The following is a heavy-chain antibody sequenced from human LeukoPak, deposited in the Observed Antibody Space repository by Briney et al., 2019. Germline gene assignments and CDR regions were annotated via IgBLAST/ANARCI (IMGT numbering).Heavy chain of an antibody. CDR1: GFTFSNYA. J-gene: IGHJ4*02. V-gene: IGHV3-30-3*01. CDR3: ATIGDRRSGELYRIDY. CDR2: VSYDGSNK. Sequence: GRSLRLSCAASGFTFSNYAMHWVRQASGKGLEWVAVVSYDGSNKYYADSVKGRFTISRDNSKNTLYLQMNSLRAEDAAVYYCATIGDRRSGELYRIDYWGQGTLVTVSS. D-gene: IGHD1-26*01.